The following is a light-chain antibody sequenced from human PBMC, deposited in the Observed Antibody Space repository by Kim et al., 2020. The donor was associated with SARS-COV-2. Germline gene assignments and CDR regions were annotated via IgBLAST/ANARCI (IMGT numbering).Light chain of an antibody. CDR3: AAWDDSLSGAV. Sequence: QSVLTQPPSTSGTPGQRVTIACSGSSSNIGSYSVYWYQLVPGTAPKVLIYRNNQRPSGVPDRFSGSRSGTTASLAISGLRSEVEGNYYCAAWDDSLSGAVFGGGTQLTLL. V-gene: IGLV1-47*01. CDR2: RNN. CDR1: SSNIGSYS. J-gene: IGLJ3*02.